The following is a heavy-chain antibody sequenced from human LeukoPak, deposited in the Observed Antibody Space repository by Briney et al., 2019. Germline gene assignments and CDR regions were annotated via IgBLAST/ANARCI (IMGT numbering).Heavy chain of an antibody. CDR1: GFTFSSHV. Sequence: GGSLRLSCAASGFTFSSHVMGWVRQAPGKGLEWVSTISGSGGGTYYADSVKGRFTISRDNSKNTLYLQMNSLRAEDTAVYHCAKFNGYYPYPSNFDYWGQGTLVTVSS. V-gene: IGHV3-23*01. J-gene: IGHJ4*02. CDR2: ISGSGGGT. CDR3: AKFNGYYPYPSNFDY. D-gene: IGHD3-22*01.